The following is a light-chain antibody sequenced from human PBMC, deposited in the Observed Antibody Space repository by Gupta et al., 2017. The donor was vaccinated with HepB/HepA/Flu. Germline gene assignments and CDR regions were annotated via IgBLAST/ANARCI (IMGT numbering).Light chain of an antibody. CDR3: SSYTSSSINYV. CDR1: RSDVGGYNY. CDR2: DVS. V-gene: IGLV2-14*01. J-gene: IGLJ1*01. Sequence: QSALTQPASVSGSPGQSITISCTGTRSDVGGYNYVSWYQQYPGKAPKLMIYDVSNRPSGVSNRFSGSKSGNTASLTISGLQAEDEADYYCSSYTSSSINYVFGTGTKVTVL.